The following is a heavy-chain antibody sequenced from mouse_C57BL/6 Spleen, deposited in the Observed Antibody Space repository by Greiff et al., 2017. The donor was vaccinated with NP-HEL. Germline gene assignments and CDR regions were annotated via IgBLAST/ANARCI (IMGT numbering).Heavy chain of an antibody. Sequence: VQLQQSGAELVKPGASVKLSCKASGYTFTSYWMQWVKQRPGQGLEWIGEIDPSDSYTNYNQKFKGKATLTVDTSSSTAYIQLSSLTSEDSAVYSCASYYYGSGYWYFDVWGTGTTVTVSS. CDR1: GYTFTSYW. CDR3: ASYYYGSGYWYFDV. V-gene: IGHV1-50*01. J-gene: IGHJ1*03. CDR2: IDPSDSYT. D-gene: IGHD1-1*01.